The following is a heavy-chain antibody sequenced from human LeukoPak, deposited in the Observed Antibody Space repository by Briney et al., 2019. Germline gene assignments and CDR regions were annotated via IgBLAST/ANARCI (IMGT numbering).Heavy chain of an antibody. CDR3: ARGFFYDSSGYIETARGPFDY. V-gene: IGHV3-21*01. J-gene: IGHJ4*02. Sequence: PGGSLRLSCAASGFTFSSYSMNWVRQAPGKGLEWVSSISSSSSYIYYADSVKGRFTISRDDAKNSLYLQMNSLRAEDTAVYYCARGFFYDSSGYIETARGPFDYWGQGTLVTVSS. CDR2: ISSSSSYI. CDR1: GFTFSSYS. D-gene: IGHD3-22*01.